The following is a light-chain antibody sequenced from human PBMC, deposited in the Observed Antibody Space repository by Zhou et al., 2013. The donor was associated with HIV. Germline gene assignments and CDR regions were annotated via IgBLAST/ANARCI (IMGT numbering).Light chain of an antibody. J-gene: IGKJ2*01. CDR3: QQYGNSPLYT. CDR1: QSVARND. V-gene: IGKV3-20*01. CDR2: AAS. Sequence: EILMTQSPATLSVSPGERATLSCRASQSVARNDLAWYQQKPGQAPRLLIYAASNRPTGIPDRFSGSGSGTDFTLTISRLEPEDSAIYYCQQYGNSPLYTFGQGTKLEIK.